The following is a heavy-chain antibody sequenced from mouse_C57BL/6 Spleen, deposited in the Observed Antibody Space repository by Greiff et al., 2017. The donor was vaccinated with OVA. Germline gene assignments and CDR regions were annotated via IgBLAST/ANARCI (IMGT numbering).Heavy chain of an antibody. CDR2: ISNGGGST. D-gene: IGHD1-1*01. J-gene: IGHJ1*03. CDR3: ARHSFITTVVATGYFDV. V-gene: IGHV5-12*01. Sequence: DVMLVESGGGLVQPGGSLKLSCAASGFTFSDYYMYWVRQTPEKRLEWVAYISNGGGSTYYPDTVKGRFTISRDNAKNTLYLQMSRLKSEDTAMYYCARHSFITTVVATGYFDVWGTGTTVTVSS. CDR1: GFTFSDYY.